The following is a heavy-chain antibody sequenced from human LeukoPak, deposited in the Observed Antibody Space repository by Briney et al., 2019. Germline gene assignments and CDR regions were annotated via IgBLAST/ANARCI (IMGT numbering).Heavy chain of an antibody. CDR1: GGSIRSYY. D-gene: IGHD6-19*01. J-gene: IGHJ6*02. CDR2: IYYSGST. CDR3: ARAGYSSGWFPPSPSYYYGMDV. Sequence: SETLSLTCTVSGGSIRSYYWSWIRQPPGKGLEWIGYIYYSGSTKYNPSLKSRVTISVDTSKNQFSLKLSSVTAADTAVYYCARAGYSSGWFPPSPSYYYGMDVWGQGTTVTVSS. V-gene: IGHV4-59*08.